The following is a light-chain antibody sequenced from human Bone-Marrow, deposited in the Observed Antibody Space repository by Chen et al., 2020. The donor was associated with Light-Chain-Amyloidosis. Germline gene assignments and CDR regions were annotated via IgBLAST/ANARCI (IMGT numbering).Light chain of an antibody. J-gene: IGLJ2*01. V-gene: IGLV2-23*02. Sequence: QSALTQPASASGSPGPSITISCTGTSSDIGGYDHVSWFQNNPGKAPKLIVFGATQRPSGVSPRFSGSKSGNTAYLTISGLQAEDEADYFCSSYAGSATFALFGGGTSLTVL. CDR3: SSYAGSATFAL. CDR1: SSDIGGYDH. CDR2: GAT.